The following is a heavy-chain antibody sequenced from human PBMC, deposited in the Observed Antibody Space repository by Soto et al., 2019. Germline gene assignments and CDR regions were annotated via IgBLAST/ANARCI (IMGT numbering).Heavy chain of an antibody. CDR1: GFTFSSYS. CDR3: ASVGGDSSGYLRGTGAFDI. Sequence: EVQLVESGGGLVKPGGSLRLSCAASGFTFSSYSMNWVRQAPGKGLEWVSSISSSSSYIYYADSVKGRFTISRDNAKNSLYLQMNSLRAEDTAVYYCASVGGDSSGYLRGTGAFDIWGQGTMVTVSS. J-gene: IGHJ3*02. V-gene: IGHV3-21*01. D-gene: IGHD3-22*01. CDR2: ISSSSSYI.